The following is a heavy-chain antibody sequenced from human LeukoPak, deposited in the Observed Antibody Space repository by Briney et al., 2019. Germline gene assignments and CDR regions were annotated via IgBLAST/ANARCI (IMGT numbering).Heavy chain of an antibody. CDR2: IQYSGST. D-gene: IGHD1-14*01. Sequence: ASQTLSLTCTVSGASFAIAEYSGSWIRNPPGKALESIGYIQYSGSTYYNASLKSRVTISIDTSKNQFSLKLRSVTVADSAVYYCARETDRIDYWGQGKLVTVSS. V-gene: IGHV4-30-4*01. CDR3: ARETDRIDY. CDR1: GASFAIAEYS. J-gene: IGHJ4*02.